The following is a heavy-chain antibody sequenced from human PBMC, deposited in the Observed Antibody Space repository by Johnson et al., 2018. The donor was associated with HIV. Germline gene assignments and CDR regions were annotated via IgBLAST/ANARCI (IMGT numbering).Heavy chain of an antibody. CDR1: GFTFSSHA. CDR2: ISYDGSNK. Sequence: QVQLVESGGGVVQPGRSLRLSCAASGFTFSSHAMHWVRQAPGKGLEWVAVISYDGSNKYYADSVKGRFTISRDNSKNTLYLQMNSLRAEDTAVYYCARDYSGSYWSHAFDIWGQGTVVTVSS. V-gene: IGHV3-30*04. CDR3: ARDYSGSYWSHAFDI. J-gene: IGHJ3*02. D-gene: IGHD1-26*01.